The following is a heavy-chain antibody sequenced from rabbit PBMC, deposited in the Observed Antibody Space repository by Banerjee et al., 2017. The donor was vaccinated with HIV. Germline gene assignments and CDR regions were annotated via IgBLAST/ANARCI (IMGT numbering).Heavy chain of an antibody. CDR2: IDPVFRST. J-gene: IGHJ4*01. CDR3: ARDLDGVIGWNFGW. CDR1: GFSFSSSYY. D-gene: IGHD4-1*01. V-gene: IGHV1S40*01. Sequence: QSLEESGGDLVKPGASLTLTCTASGFSFSSSYYMCWVRQAPGKGLEWIGYIDPVFRSTYYASWVNGRFTISSHNAQNTLYLQLNSLTAADTATYFCARDLDGVIGWNFGWWGPGTLVTVS.